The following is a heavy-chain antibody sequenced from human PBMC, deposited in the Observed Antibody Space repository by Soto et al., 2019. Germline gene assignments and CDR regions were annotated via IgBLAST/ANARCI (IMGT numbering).Heavy chain of an antibody. V-gene: IGHV4-59*12. CDR3: AREGYYDSSGYTASTR. Sequence: SETLSLTCTVSGGSISSYYWSWIRQPPGKGLEWIGYIYYSGSTNYNPSLKRRVTISVDKSKNQFSLKLSSVTAADTAVYYCAREGYYDSSGYTASTRWGQGTLVTVSS. CDR2: IYYSGST. J-gene: IGHJ4*02. D-gene: IGHD3-22*01. CDR1: GGSISSYY.